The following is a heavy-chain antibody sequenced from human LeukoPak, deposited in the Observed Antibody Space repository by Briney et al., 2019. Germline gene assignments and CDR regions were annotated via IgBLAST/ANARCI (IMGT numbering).Heavy chain of an antibody. CDR1: GYTFTSYY. CDR2: INPSGGST. D-gene: IGHD2-15*01. V-gene: IGHV1-46*01. Sequence: GASVKVSCKASGYTFTSYYMHWVRQAPGQGLEWMGIINPSGGSTSYAQKFQGRVTMTRDTSTSTVYMELSSLRSEDTAVYYCARAARYCSGGTCYFDYWGQGTLVTVSS. J-gene: IGHJ4*02. CDR3: ARAARYCSGGTCYFDY.